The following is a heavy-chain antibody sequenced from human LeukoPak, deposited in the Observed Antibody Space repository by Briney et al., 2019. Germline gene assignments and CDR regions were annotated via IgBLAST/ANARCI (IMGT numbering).Heavy chain of an antibody. D-gene: IGHD1-26*01. Sequence: GGSLRLSCAASGFTLNNYAMSWVRQAPGKGLEWVSIINNSGGSTYYADSVKGRFTISRDPSKNTLYLQMNSLRAEDTALYYCARKYSGTNPFDYWGQGTLVTVSS. CDR3: ARKYSGTNPFDY. V-gene: IGHV3-23*01. CDR2: INNSGGST. J-gene: IGHJ4*02. CDR1: GFTLNNYA.